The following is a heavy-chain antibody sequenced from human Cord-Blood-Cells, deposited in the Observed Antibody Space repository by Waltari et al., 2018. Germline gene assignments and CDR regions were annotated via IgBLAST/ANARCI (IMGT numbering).Heavy chain of an antibody. CDR3: ARDIAVAGTGD. CDR2: INHSGST. CDR1: GGSFSGYY. D-gene: IGHD6-19*01. Sequence: QVQLQQWGAGLLKPSETLSLSCAVHGGSFSGYYWSWTRLPPGKGLGWIGEINHSGSTNYNPSLKSRVTISVDTSKNQFSLKLSSVTAADTAVYYCARDIAVAGTGDWGQGTLVTVSS. J-gene: IGHJ4*02. V-gene: IGHV4-34*01.